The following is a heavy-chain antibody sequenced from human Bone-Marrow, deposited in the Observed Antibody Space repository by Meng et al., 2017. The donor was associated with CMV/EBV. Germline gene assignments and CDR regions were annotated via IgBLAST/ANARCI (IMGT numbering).Heavy chain of an antibody. D-gene: IGHD3-22*01. V-gene: IGHV1-2*02. J-gene: IGHJ5*02. Sequence: ASVKVSCKASGYTFTGYYMHWVRQAPGQGLEWMGWINPNSGGTNYAQKFQGRVTMTRDTSISTAYMELSRLRSDDTAVYYCARGGKQTPYGIVVVITEDWFVPWGQGTLVTVSS. CDR3: ARGGKQTPYGIVVVITEDWFVP. CDR1: GYTFTGYY. CDR2: INPNSGGT.